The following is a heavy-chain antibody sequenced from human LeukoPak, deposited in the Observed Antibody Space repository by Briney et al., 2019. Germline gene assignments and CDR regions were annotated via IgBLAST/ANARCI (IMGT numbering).Heavy chain of an antibody. CDR2: IYFSGST. CDR3: ARLYDILTGPDDDY. J-gene: IGHJ4*02. V-gene: IGHV4-39*01. D-gene: IGHD3-9*01. CDR1: GGSISTSLDY. Sequence: SETLSLTCTVSGGSISTSLDYWDWIRQPPGKGLEWIGSIYFSGSTYYTPSLKSRVTISLDTSKNQFSLKLSSVTAADTAVYYCARLYDILTGPDDDYWGQGTLVTVSS.